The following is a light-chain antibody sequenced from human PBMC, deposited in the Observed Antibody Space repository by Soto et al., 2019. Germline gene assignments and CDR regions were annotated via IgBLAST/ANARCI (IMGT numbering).Light chain of an antibody. J-gene: IGKJ1*01. CDR2: GAS. Sequence: EIVMSQSPATLSVSTGERATLSCRASQSVSSNLAWYQQKPGQAPRLLIYGASTRVTGIPARFSGSGSGTEFTLTVSSLQSEDFAVYYCQQYNNWPRTFGQGTKVDIK. V-gene: IGKV3-15*01. CDR1: QSVSSN. CDR3: QQYNNWPRT.